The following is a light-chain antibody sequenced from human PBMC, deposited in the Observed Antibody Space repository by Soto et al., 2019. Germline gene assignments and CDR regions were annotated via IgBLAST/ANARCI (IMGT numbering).Light chain of an antibody. CDR2: GAS. CDR3: QQYGSPIT. V-gene: IGKV3-20*01. Sequence: EIVLTQSPGTLSLSPGERATLSCRASQSVSSSYLAWYQQKPGQAPRLLIYGASSRATGIPDRFSGSWYGTAFTLTISRLEPEYFVVYYCQQYGSPITFGQGTRLEIK. CDR1: QSVSSSY. J-gene: IGKJ5*01.